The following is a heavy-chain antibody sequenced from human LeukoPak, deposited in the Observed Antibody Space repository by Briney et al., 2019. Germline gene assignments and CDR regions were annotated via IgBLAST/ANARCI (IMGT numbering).Heavy chain of an antibody. V-gene: IGHV3-21*01. CDR1: GFTFSSYS. D-gene: IGHD4-17*01. J-gene: IGHJ3*02. CDR2: ISSSSSYI. Sequence: GGSLRLSCAASGFTFSSYSMNWVRQAPGKGLEWVSSISSSSSYIYYADSLKGRFTISRDNAKNSLYLQMNSLRAEDTAVYYCARAPPTTVTTSRAFDIWGQGTMVTVSS. CDR3: ARAPPTTVTTSRAFDI.